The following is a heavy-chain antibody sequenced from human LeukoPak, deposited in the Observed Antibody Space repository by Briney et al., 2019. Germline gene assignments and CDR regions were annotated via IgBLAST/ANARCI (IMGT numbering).Heavy chain of an antibody. J-gene: IGHJ4*02. CDR2: TYYRSKWSN. D-gene: IGHD3-10*01. Sequence: SQTLSLTCAISGDSVSSNSTAWNWIRQSPSRGLEWLGRTYYRSKWSNDYAVSVKSRITINPDTSKNQFSLHLNSVTPEDTAVYYCARGRGFYYYGSGTYYKVDYFDYWGQGTLVTVSS. V-gene: IGHV6-1*01. CDR3: ARGRGFYYYGSGTYYKVDYFDY. CDR1: GDSVSSNSTA.